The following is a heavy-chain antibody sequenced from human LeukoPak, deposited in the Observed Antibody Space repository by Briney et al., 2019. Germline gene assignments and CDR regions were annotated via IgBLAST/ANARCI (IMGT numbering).Heavy chain of an antibody. Sequence: SETLSLTCTVSGGSISSSGYYWGWIRQPPGKGLEWIASIYYSGSTYYNPSLKSRVTISVDTSKNQLSLKLSSLTAADTAVYYCARREYSGSYYGLSWFDPWGQGTLVTVSP. J-gene: IGHJ5*02. D-gene: IGHD1-26*01. CDR3: ARREYSGSYYGLSWFDP. CDR1: GGSISSSGYY. CDR2: IYYSGST. V-gene: IGHV4-39*01.